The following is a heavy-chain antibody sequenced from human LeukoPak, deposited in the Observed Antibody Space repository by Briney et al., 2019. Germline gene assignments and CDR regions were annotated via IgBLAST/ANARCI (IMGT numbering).Heavy chain of an antibody. V-gene: IGHV4-38-2*02. CDR1: GYSISSGYY. J-gene: IGHJ4*02. D-gene: IGHD6-19*01. Sequence: PSETLSLTCTVSGYSISSGYYWGWVRQPPGKGLEWIGSIYHSGSTYYNPSLKSRVTISVDTSKNQFSLKLSSVTAADTAVYYCARTTYSSGWFDYWGQGTLVTVSS. CDR3: ARTTYSSGWFDY. CDR2: IYHSGST.